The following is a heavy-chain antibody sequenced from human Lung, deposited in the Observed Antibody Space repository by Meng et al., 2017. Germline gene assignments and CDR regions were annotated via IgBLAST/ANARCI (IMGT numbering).Heavy chain of an antibody. CDR3: ATGAAAADH. CDR2: IKSNSDGGTT. D-gene: IGHD6-13*01. J-gene: IGHJ4*02. CDR1: GVSFTDAW. Sequence: VQVGGSGGGWVKPGGSLRLACVASGVSFTDAWMSWVRQAPGKGLEWVGRIKSNSDGGTTDYAAPVKGRFTISRDDSKNTLYLQMNSLITEDTAVYFCATGAAAADHWGQGTLVTVSS. V-gene: IGHV3-15*01.